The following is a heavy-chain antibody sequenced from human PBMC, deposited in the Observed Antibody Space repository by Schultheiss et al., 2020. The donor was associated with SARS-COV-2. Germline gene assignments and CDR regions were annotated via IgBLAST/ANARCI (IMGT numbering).Heavy chain of an antibody. CDR1: GFTFSSYA. J-gene: IGHJ4*02. Sequence: GESLKISCAASGFTFSSYAMSWVRQAPGKGLEWVSAISGSGGSTYYADSVKGRFTISRDNSKNTLYLQMNSLRAEDTAVYYCAKPNYGRTVDYWGQGTLVTVSS. CDR3: AKPNYGRTVDY. CDR2: ISGSGGST. D-gene: IGHD4-17*01. V-gene: IGHV3-23*01.